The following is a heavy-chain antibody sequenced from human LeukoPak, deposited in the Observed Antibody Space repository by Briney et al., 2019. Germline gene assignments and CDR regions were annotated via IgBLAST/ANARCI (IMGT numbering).Heavy chain of an antibody. CDR3: ARLVATIKAEFDY. CDR1: GYSFTSDW. V-gene: IGHV5-51*01. D-gene: IGHD5-24*01. J-gene: IGHJ4*02. Sequence: GESLKISWEACGYSFTSDWSGWVRQMPGKGVEWMGIIYPGDSDTRYKPSFQGQVTISAATSISTAYLQWSSLKASATAMYYCARLVATIKAEFDYWGQGTLVTVSS. CDR2: IYPGDSDT.